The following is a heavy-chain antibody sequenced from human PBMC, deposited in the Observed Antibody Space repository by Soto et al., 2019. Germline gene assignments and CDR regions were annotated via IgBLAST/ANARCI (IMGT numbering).Heavy chain of an antibody. V-gene: IGHV3-30-3*01. CDR1: GFTFSSYA. CDR2: ISYDGSNK. Sequence: QVQLVESGGGVVQPGRSLRLSCAASGFTFSSYAMHWVRQAPGEGLEWVAVISYDGSNKYYADSVKGRFTISRDNSKNTLYLQMNSLRAEDTAVYYCARERDVWGSSGRKNWFDPWGQGTLVTVSS. J-gene: IGHJ5*02. D-gene: IGHD3-16*01. CDR3: ARERDVWGSSGRKNWFDP.